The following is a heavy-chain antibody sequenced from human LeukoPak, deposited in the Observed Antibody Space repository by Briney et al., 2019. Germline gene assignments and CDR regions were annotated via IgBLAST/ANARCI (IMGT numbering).Heavy chain of an antibody. CDR1: GGSITSYY. V-gene: IGHV4-4*07. CDR2: IYTIRST. D-gene: IGHD3-10*01. CDR3: ARMTYYYGSGSSYYFDY. Sequence: SETLSLTCTVSGGSITSYYWSWIRQPAGKGLEWIGRIYTIRSTNYNPTLKSRVTMSVDTSKNQFSMKLSSVTAADTAVYYCARMTYYYGSGSSYYFDYWGQGTLVTVSS. J-gene: IGHJ4*02.